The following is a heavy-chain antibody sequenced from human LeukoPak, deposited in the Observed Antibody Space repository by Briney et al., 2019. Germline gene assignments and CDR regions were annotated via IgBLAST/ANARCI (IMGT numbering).Heavy chain of an antibody. J-gene: IGHJ4*02. CDR2: MNPNSGNT. Sequence: ASVKVSCKASGYTFTSYDINWVRQATGQGLEWMGWMNPNSGNTGYAQKFQGRVTMTRNTSISTAYMELSSLRSEDTAVYYCARGGIAAAGIDYWGQGTPVTVSS. CDR3: ARGGIAAAGIDY. V-gene: IGHV1-8*01. CDR1: GYTFTSYD. D-gene: IGHD6-13*01.